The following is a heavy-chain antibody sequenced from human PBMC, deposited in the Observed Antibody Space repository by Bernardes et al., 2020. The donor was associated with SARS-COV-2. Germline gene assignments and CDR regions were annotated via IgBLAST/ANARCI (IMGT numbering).Heavy chain of an antibody. Sequence: GGSLRLSCAASGFTFSSYSMNWVRQAPGKGLEWVSSISISSSYIYYADSVKGRFTISRDNAKNSLYLQMNSLRAEDTAVYYFARDLCYYDSSCYYNPNYYYWMDVWGQVTTLTVSS. J-gene: IGHJ6*02. CDR1: GFTFSSYS. CDR2: ISISSSYI. V-gene: IGHV3-21*01. CDR3: ARDLCYYDSSCYYNPNYYYWMDV. D-gene: IGHD3-22*01.